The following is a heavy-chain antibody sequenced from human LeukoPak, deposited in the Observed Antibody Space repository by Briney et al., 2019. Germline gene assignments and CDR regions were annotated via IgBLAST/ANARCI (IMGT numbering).Heavy chain of an antibody. V-gene: IGHV3-66*04. CDR1: GFTVSSND. J-gene: IGHJ4*02. CDR3: ARRTVPGHPGY. D-gene: IGHD2-2*01. Sequence: GGSLRLSCAASGFTVSSNDMGWVRQAPGKGLEWVSLIYSSGFTHYTDSVKGRFSISRDNSKNTVSLQMNSLRAEDTAVYHCARRTVPGHPGYWGQGTLVTVSS. CDR2: IYSSGFT.